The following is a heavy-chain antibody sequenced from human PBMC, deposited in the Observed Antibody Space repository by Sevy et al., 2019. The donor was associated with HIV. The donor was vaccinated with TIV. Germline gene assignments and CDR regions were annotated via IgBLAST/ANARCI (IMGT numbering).Heavy chain of an antibody. J-gene: IGHJ4*02. V-gene: IGHV3-21*01. Sequence: GGSLRLSCAASGFTFSSYSMNWVRQAPGKGLEWVSSISSISSYIYYADSVKGRFTISRENAKNSLYLRMNSLRAEDTAVYYCARDGPTMVRGVSFYFDYWGQGTLVTVSS. D-gene: IGHD3-10*01. CDR1: GFTFSSYS. CDR3: ARDGPTMVRGVSFYFDY. CDR2: ISSISSYI.